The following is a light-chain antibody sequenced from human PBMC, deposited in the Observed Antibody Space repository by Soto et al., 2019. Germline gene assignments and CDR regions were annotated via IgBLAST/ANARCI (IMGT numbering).Light chain of an antibody. CDR2: DVS. J-gene: IGLJ1*01. Sequence: QSVLTQPASVSGSPGQSITISCTGTSSDVGGYSYISWYQHNPGRAPKLMIYDVSNRPSGVSDRFSGSKSGNTASLTISRLQAEDEADYYCSSYTTSSTYVFRSGTKVPVL. V-gene: IGLV2-14*03. CDR1: SSDVGGYSY. CDR3: SSYTTSSTYV.